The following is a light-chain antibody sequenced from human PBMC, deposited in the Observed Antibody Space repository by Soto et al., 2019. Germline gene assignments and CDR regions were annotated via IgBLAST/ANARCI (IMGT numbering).Light chain of an antibody. CDR1: QSVSSK. J-gene: IGKJ2*01. Sequence: EIVMTQSPATLSVSPGEGATLSCRASQSVSSKLAWYQQKPGQAPRLVIFGASNRATGFAARFSGSGSGTDFALSISSLQSEDFAVYYCQQYIYWPYTFGQGTKVDIK. CDR2: GAS. V-gene: IGKV3-15*01. CDR3: QQYIYWPYT.